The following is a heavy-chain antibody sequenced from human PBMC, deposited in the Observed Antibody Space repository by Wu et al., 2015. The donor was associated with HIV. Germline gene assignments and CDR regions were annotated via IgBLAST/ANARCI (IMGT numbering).Heavy chain of an antibody. J-gene: IGHJ4*02. CDR2: INPNSGGT. Sequence: QVQLVQSGAEVKKPGASVKVSCKASGYTFTGYYMHWVRQAPGQGLEWMGWINPNSGGTNYAQKFQGRVTMTRDTSISTAYMELSRLRSDDTAVYYCARTYIFVAGPTGYFDYWGQGTLVTVSS. V-gene: IGHV1-2*02. CDR1: GYTFTGYY. D-gene: IGHD6-19*01. CDR3: ARTYIFVAGPTGYFDY.